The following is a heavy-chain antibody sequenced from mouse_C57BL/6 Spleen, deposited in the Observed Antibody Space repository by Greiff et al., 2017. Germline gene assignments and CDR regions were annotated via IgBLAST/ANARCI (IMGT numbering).Heavy chain of an antibody. J-gene: IGHJ2*01. CDR2: IDPEDGAN. V-gene: IGHV14-2*01. Sequence: VQLQQSGAELVKPGASVKLSCTASGFNIKDYYMHWVKQRTEQGLEWIGRIDPEDGANKYAPTFQGKATITAETSSNPAYLQLSSLTCEDTAVYYCARGYYGSSGDYWGQGTTLTVSS. CDR1: GFNIKDYY. CDR3: ARGYYGSSGDY. D-gene: IGHD1-1*01.